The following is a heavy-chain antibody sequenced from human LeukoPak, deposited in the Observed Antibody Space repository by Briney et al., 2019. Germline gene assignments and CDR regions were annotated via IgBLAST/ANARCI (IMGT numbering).Heavy chain of an antibody. V-gene: IGHV1-69*05. Sequence: SVKVSCKASGGTFSSYAISWVRQAPGQGLEWMGRIIPIFGTANYAQKFQGRVTITTDESTSTAYMELSSLRSEDTAVYYCARDHRSHKKDFSSGYYDWGQGTLVTVSS. J-gene: IGHJ4*02. CDR3: ARDHRSHKKDFSSGYYD. CDR2: IIPIFGTA. CDR1: GGTFSSYA. D-gene: IGHD3-3*01.